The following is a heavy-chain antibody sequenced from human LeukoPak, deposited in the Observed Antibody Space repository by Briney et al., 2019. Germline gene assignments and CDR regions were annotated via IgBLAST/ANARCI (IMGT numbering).Heavy chain of an antibody. CDR1: GFTFDDYA. D-gene: IGHD2-15*01. V-gene: IGHV3-43D*03. J-gene: IGHJ6*03. CDR2: ISWDGGST. Sequence: GGSLRLSCAASGFTFDDYAMHWVRQAPGKGLEWVSLISWDGGSTYYADSVKGRLTISRDNSKNSLYLQMNSLRAEDTALYYCAKAPGGGYYYYMDVWGKGTTVTVSS. CDR3: AKAPGGGYYYYMDV.